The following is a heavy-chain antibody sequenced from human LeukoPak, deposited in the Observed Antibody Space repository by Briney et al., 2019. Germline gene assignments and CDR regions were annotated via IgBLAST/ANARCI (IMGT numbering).Heavy chain of an antibody. J-gene: IGHJ4*02. CDR3: AKEGGTRGYSYGHAFEY. CDR2: LSGSGVST. CDR1: GFTFSIYA. V-gene: IGHV3-23*01. Sequence: GGSLRLSCAASGFTFSIYAMSWVRQAPGKVLEWDSTLSGSGVSTYYADSVKGRFTISRDNSKNTLYLQMNSLRDEDTAVYYCAKEGGTRGYSYGHAFEYWGQGTLVTVSS. D-gene: IGHD5-18*01.